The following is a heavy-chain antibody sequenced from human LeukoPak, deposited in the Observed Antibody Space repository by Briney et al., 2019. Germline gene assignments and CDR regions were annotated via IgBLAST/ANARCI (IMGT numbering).Heavy chain of an antibody. D-gene: IGHD5-18*01. CDR2: INHSGST. V-gene: IGHV4-34*01. CDR1: GGSFSSYY. Sequence: SETLSLTCAVYGGSFSSYYWSWIRQPPGKGLEWIGEINHSGSTNYNPSLKSRVTISVDTSKNQFSLKLSSVTAADTAVYYCARGGIQLWLPYYYYYMYVWGKGTTVTVSS. CDR3: ARGGIQLWLPYYYYYMYV. J-gene: IGHJ6*03.